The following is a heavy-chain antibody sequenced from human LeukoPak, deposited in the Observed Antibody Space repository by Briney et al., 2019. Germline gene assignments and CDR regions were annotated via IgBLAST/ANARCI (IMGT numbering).Heavy chain of an antibody. J-gene: IGHJ4*02. Sequence: GGSLRLSCAASGFTFSSYAMSWVRQAPGKGLEWVSSISGSGSSTSYADFVKGRFTISRDNSKSTLYLQMNSLRAEDTAVYYCAKDKVGVVADYFDYWGQGTLVTVSS. CDR1: GFTFSSYA. D-gene: IGHD3-22*01. CDR3: AKDKVGVVADYFDY. V-gene: IGHV3-23*01. CDR2: ISGSGSST.